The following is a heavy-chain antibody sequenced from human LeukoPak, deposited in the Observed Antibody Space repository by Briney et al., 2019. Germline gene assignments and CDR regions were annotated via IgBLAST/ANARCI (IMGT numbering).Heavy chain of an antibody. CDR3: ARDRPGVGGDAFDI. Sequence: GGPRRLSCAASGFTFSSYGMHWVRQAPGKGLEWVAFIRYDGCNKYYADSVKGRFTISRDNSKNTLYLQMNSLRAEDTAVYYCARDRPGVGGDAFDIWGQGTMVTVSS. D-gene: IGHD1-26*01. J-gene: IGHJ3*02. CDR2: IRYDGCNK. V-gene: IGHV3-30*02. CDR1: GFTFSSYG.